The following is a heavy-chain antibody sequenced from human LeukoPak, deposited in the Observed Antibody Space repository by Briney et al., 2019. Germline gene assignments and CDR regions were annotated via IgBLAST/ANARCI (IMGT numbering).Heavy chain of an antibody. D-gene: IGHD3-3*01. CDR1: GFTFSSYG. Sequence: GRSLRLSCAASGFTFSSYGMHWVRQAPGKGLEWVAVIWYDGSNKYYADSVKGRFTISRDNSKNTLYLQMNSLRAEDTAVYYCARDGLATIFGFYYYGMDVWGQGTTVTVSS. J-gene: IGHJ6*02. V-gene: IGHV3-33*01. CDR3: ARDGLATIFGFYYYGMDV. CDR2: IWYDGSNK.